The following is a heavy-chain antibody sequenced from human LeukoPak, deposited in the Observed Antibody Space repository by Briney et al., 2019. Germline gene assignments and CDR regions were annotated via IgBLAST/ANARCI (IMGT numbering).Heavy chain of an antibody. V-gene: IGHV6-1*01. Sequence: SQTLSLTFDISGDSVSTNTVDWNWIRQSPSRGLEWLGRTCRFKWYSEYAVSVKSRININPDTSKNQFSLQLNSVTPEDTAVYYCARGVDTTVNRGIDYWGQGTLVTVSS. CDR3: ARGVDTTVNRGIDY. J-gene: IGHJ4*02. CDR1: GDSVSTNTVD. CDR2: TCRFKWYS. D-gene: IGHD1-1*01.